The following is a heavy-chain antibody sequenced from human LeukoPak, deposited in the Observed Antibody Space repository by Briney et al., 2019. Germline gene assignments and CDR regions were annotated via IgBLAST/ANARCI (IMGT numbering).Heavy chain of an antibody. V-gene: IGHV3-30-3*01. CDR2: ISYDGSNK. CDR1: GFTFSSYA. D-gene: IGHD6-19*01. CDR3: ARDRYLEQWLVFDY. Sequence: QTGRSLRLSCAASGFTFSSYAMHWVRQAPGKGLEWVAVISYDGSNKYYADSVKGRFTISRDNSKNTLYLQMNSLRAEDTAVYYCARDRYLEQWLVFDYWGRGTLVAVSS. J-gene: IGHJ4*02.